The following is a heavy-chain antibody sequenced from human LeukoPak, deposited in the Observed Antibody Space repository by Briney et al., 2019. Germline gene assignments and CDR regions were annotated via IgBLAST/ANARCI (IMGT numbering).Heavy chain of an antibody. D-gene: IGHD2-2*01. CDR1: GFRFDDYG. V-gene: IGHV3-20*04. J-gene: IGHJ6*03. CDR2: TNWDGAST. Sequence: GGSLRLSCAASGFRFDDYGMSWVRHVPGKGLEWVSGTNWDGASTGYADSVKGRFTISRGNVKNFLYLQMNSLRVEDTALYFCGRVYCSTTSCYDYYDYYMDVWGKGTTVTVSS. CDR3: GRVYCSTTSCYDYYDYYMDV.